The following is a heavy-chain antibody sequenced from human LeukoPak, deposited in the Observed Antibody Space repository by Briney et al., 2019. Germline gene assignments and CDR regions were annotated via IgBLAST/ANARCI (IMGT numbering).Heavy chain of an antibody. CDR3: ARGSIPTQNWFDP. CDR1: GGSINNYF. CDR2: MYYTGSS. Sequence: SETLSLTCTVSGGSINNYFWNWIRQPPGKGLEWIGYMYYTGSSSYSPSLKSRVTISVDTSKNQFYLKLSSVTTADTAIYYCARGSIPTQNWFDPWGQGTPVTVSS. V-gene: IGHV4-59*01. D-gene: IGHD2-2*01. J-gene: IGHJ5*02.